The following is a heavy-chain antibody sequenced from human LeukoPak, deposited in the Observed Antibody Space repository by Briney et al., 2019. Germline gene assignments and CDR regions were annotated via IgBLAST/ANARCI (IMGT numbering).Heavy chain of an antibody. Sequence: ASVNVSCKASGYTFTSSTMHWVRQAPGQRLEWMGWINAGNGNTKYSQNFQGRVTLTRDTSASTAYMELSSLRSEDTAVYYCATQRIVGAIENWGQGTLFTVSS. V-gene: IGHV1-3*01. CDR2: INAGNGNT. J-gene: IGHJ4*02. D-gene: IGHD1-26*01. CDR1: GYTFTSST. CDR3: ATQRIVGAIEN.